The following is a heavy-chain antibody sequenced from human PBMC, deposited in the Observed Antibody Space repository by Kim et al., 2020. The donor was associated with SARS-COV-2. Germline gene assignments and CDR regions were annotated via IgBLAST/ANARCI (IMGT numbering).Heavy chain of an antibody. D-gene: IGHD6-13*01. CDR3: ARKPTTSSWSYYFEY. V-gene: IGHV3-30*04. CDR2: ISSDGTNK. CDR1: GFSFSNYA. Sequence: GGSLRLSCAASGFSFSNYAMFWVRQAPGKGLEWVALISSDGTNKDYADSVKGRFTISRDNSKSTLYLQMNSLRVSDTAVYFCARKPTTSSWSYYFEYWG. J-gene: IGHJ4*01.